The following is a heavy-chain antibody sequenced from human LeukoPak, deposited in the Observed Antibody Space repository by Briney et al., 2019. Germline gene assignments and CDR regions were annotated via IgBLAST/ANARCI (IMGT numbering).Heavy chain of an antibody. CDR1: GFTFDDYA. CDR3: AKDIYRGLDMATRPDY. J-gene: IGHJ4*02. CDR2: ISGDADST. D-gene: IGHD5-24*01. V-gene: IGHV3-43*02. Sequence: PGGSLRLSCAASGFTFDDYAMHWVRQAPGKGLEWVSLISGDADSTYYADSVKGRFTISRDDSKNSLYLQMNNLRTEDTALYYCAKDIYRGLDMATRPDYWGQGTLVTVSS.